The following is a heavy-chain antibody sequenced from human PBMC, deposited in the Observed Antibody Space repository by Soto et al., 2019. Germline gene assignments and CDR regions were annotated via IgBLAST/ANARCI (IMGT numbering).Heavy chain of an antibody. CDR1: GFTFSSYG. CDR2: ISYDGSNK. Sequence: QVQLVESGGGVVQPGRSLRLSCAASGFTFSSYGMHWVRQAPGKGLEWVAVISYDGSNKYYADSVKGRFTISRDNSKNTLYLQMNSLRAEDTAVYYCAKTEKWLVTEYFQHWGQGTLVTVSS. V-gene: IGHV3-30*18. J-gene: IGHJ1*01. CDR3: AKTEKWLVTEYFQH. D-gene: IGHD6-19*01.